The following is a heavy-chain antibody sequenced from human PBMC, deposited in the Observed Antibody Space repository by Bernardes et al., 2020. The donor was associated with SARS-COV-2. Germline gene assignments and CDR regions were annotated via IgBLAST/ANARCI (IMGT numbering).Heavy chain of an antibody. CDR1: GFTFRNYG. V-gene: IGHV3-64D*06. Sequence: GGSLRLSCAASGFTFRNYGMHWVRQAPGKGLQYVAGIGSSGVTTYYADSVRDRFSISRDNSENTLYLQMTTLRTEDTAMYYCVKALAEAEYTNTWYWFDPWGQGTLVTVSS. D-gene: IGHD6-6*01. J-gene: IGHJ5*02. CDR2: IGSSGVTT. CDR3: VKALAEAEYTNTWYWFDP.